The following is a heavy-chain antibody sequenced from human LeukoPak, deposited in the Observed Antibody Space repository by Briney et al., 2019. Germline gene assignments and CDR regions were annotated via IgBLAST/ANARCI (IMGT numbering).Heavy chain of an antibody. D-gene: IGHD2-2*01. J-gene: IGHJ4*02. CDR3: ARASTYCSSTSCYLDY. CDR1: GGSFSGYY. CDR2: INHSGST. V-gene: IGHV4-34*01. Sequence: SETLSLTCAVYGGSFSGYYWSWIRQPPGKGLEWIGEINHSGSTNYNPSLKSRVTISVDTSENQFSLKLSSVTAADTAVYYCARASTYCSSTSCYLDYWGQGTLVTVSS.